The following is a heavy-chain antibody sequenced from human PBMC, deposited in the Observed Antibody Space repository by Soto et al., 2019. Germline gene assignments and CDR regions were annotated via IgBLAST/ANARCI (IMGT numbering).Heavy chain of an antibody. CDR2: VSYDGSNK. Sequence: QVQLVESGGGVVQPGRSLRLSCAASGFTFSTYGMHWVRQAPGKGLEWEALVSYDGSNKNYADSVKGRFAISRDNSKNTLYLRVNMRRRVDAAEYYCAKDLGFCSGGSHYSEGYFDYWGQGALGTVSS. CDR3: AKDLGFCSGGSHYSEGYFDY. D-gene: IGHD2-15*01. CDR1: GFTFSTYG. V-gene: IGHV3-30*18. J-gene: IGHJ4*02.